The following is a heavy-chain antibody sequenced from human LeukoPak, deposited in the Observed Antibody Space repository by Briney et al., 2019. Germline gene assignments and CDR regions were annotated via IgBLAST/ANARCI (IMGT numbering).Heavy chain of an antibody. J-gene: IGHJ4*02. Sequence: GGSLRLSCAASGFTFSNYWLHWVRQVPGKGLVWLSLINRDGTTSYADSVKGRFTISRDNAKNTLYLQMNNLRAEDTAVYYCARASSWALDYWGQGALVTVSS. CDR3: ARASSWALDY. D-gene: IGHD6-13*01. CDR1: GFTFSNYW. CDR2: INRDGTT. V-gene: IGHV3-74*01.